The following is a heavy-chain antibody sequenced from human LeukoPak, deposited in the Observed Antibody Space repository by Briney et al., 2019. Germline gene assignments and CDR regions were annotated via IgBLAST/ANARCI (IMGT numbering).Heavy chain of an antibody. J-gene: IGHJ3*02. D-gene: IGHD4-23*01. CDR2: VYYSGST. CDR1: GGSIRSSTYY. Sequence: SETLSLTCTVSGGSIRSSTYYWGWIRQPPSKGLEWIGSVYYSGSTYYNPSLKSRLTMSVDTSKNQLSLKLSSVTAADTAVYYCARGGMTTVVSFDIWGQGTMVTVSS. V-gene: IGHV4-39*01. CDR3: ARGGMTTVVSFDI.